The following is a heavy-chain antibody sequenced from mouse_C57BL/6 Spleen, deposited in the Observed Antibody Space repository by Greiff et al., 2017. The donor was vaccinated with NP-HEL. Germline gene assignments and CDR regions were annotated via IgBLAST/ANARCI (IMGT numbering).Heavy chain of an antibody. CDR2: IFPGSGST. J-gene: IGHJ4*01. V-gene: IGHV1-75*01. CDR3: ASWDAMDY. CDR1: GYTFTDYY. Sequence: VKLMESGPELVKPGASVKISCKASGYTFTDYYINWVKQRPGQGLEWIGWIFPGSGSTYYNEKFKGKATLTVDKSSSTAYMLLSRLTSEDSAVYFCASWDAMDYWGQGTSVTVSS.